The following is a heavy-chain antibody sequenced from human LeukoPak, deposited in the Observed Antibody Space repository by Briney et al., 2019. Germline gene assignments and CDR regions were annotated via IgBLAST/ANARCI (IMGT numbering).Heavy chain of an antibody. J-gene: IGHJ4*02. V-gene: IGHV1-18*01. CDR1: GYTFTSYG. CDR2: ISAYNGNT. CDR3: ASPHISVRSFDY. D-gene: IGHD2-21*01. Sequence: ASVKVSCKASGYTFTSYGISWVRQAPGQGLEWMGWISAYNGNTNYAQKLQGRVTMTTDTSTSTAYMELRSLRSDDTAVYYCASPHISVRSFDYWGQEPRVTVS.